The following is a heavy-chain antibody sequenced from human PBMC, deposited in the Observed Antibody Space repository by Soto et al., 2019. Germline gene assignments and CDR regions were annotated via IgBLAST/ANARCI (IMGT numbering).Heavy chain of an antibody. CDR3: ARDGTMNNYYGMDV. Sequence: SVKVSCNASGGTFSSYAISWVRQAPGQGLEWMGGIIPIFGTANYAQKFQGRVTITADESTSTAYMELSSLRSEDTAVYYCARDGTMNNYYGMDVWGQGTTVTVSS. V-gene: IGHV1-69*13. CDR2: IIPIFGTA. J-gene: IGHJ6*02. D-gene: IGHD3-22*01. CDR1: GGTFSSYA.